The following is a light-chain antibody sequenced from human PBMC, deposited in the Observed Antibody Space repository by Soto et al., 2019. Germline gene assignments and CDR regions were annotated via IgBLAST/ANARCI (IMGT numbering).Light chain of an antibody. Sequence: QSALTQPASVSGSPGQSITISCTGTSSDVGGYNYVSWYQQHPGKAPKVMIFEVSSRPSWVSNRFSGSKSGNTASLTVSGLQAEDEADYYCSSYAGSNNVVFGGGTKLTVL. CDR1: SSDVGGYNY. CDR2: EVS. CDR3: SSYAGSNNVV. J-gene: IGLJ2*01. V-gene: IGLV2-14*01.